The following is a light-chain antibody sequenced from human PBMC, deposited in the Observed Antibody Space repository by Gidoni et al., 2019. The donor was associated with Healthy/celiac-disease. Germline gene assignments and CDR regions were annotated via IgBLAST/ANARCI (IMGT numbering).Light chain of an antibody. CDR2: GAS. J-gene: IGKJ2*01. CDR3: QQYGNSLYT. Sequence: EIVLTQSPGTLSLSPGERATLSCRASQSVGSTYLAWYQQKPGQAPRLLIYGASTRATGIPDRFSGRGSGTDFTLTISRLEPEDVAVYYCQQYGNSLYTFGQXTKLEIK. V-gene: IGKV3-20*01. CDR1: QSVGSTY.